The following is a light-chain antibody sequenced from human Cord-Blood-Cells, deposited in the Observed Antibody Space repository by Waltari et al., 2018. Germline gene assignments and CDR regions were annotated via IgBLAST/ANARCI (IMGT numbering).Light chain of an antibody. CDR2: DVS. J-gene: IGLJ3*02. CDR1: SRDVGGYTH. CDR3: SSYTSSSTLNWV. V-gene: IGLV2-14*01. Sequence: QSALTQPASVSGSPRQSITISCTGTSRDVGGYTHVTWYQQHPGKAPKRMIYDVSNRPSGVSNLFSGSKSGNTASLTISGLQAEDEADYYCSSYTSSSTLNWVFGGGTKLTVL.